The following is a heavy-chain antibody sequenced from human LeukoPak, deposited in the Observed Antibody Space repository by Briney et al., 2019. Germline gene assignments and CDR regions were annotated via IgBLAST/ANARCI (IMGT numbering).Heavy chain of an antibody. V-gene: IGHV4-61*02. CDR1: GGSISSGSYY. Sequence: SETLSLTCTVSGGSISSGSYYWNWIRQPAGKGLEWIGRIYTSGSTNYNPSLKSRVTISVDTSKNQFSLKLSSVTAADTAVYYCARDSPNHYDSSGYYTESPFDSWGQGTLVTVSS. CDR3: ARDSPNHYDSSGYYTESPFDS. CDR2: IYTSGST. D-gene: IGHD3-22*01. J-gene: IGHJ4*02.